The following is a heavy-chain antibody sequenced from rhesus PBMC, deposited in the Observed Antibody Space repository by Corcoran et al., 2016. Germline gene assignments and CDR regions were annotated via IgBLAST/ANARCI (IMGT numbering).Heavy chain of an antibody. D-gene: IGHD6-13*01. Sequence: QVQLQESGPELVKPSETLSLTCAVSGGSISSNYWSWIRQPPGKGLERIGYIGGSSGSTNYNPSLKSRVTISTDTSKNQFSLKLSSVTAADTAVYYCARHRSAGNYFDYWGQGVLVTVSS. V-gene: IGHV4-165*01. J-gene: IGHJ4*01. CDR2: IGGSSGST. CDR3: ARHRSAGNYFDY. CDR1: GGSISSNY.